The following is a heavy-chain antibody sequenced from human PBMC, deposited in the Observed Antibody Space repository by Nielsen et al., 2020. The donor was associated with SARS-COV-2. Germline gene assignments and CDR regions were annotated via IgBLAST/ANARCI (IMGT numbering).Heavy chain of an antibody. CDR2: ISSSSSYI. J-gene: IGHJ4*02. CDR1: GFTFSSYS. Sequence: GESLKISCAASGFTFSSYSMNWVRQAPGKGLEWVSSISSSSSYIYYADSVKGRFTISRDNAKNSLYLQMNSLRAEDTAVYYCARPYSSGWPYFDYWGQGTLVTVSS. D-gene: IGHD6-19*01. CDR3: ARPYSSGWPYFDY. V-gene: IGHV3-21*01.